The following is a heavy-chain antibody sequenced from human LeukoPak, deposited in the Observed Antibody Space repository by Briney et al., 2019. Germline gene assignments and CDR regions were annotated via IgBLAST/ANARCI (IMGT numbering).Heavy chain of an antibody. V-gene: IGHV3-9*01. CDR2: ISWNSGSI. CDR1: GFTFDDYA. D-gene: IGHD6-13*01. Sequence: PGRSLRLSCAASGFTFDDYAMHWVRQAPGKGLEWVSGISWNSGSIDYADSVKGRFTISRDNAENSLYLQMNSLRAEDTAVYYCARAAIAAARIYYYMDVWGKGTTVTISS. J-gene: IGHJ6*03. CDR3: ARAAIAAARIYYYMDV.